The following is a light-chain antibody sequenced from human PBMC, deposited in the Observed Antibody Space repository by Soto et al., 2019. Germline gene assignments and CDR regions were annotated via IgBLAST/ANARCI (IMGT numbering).Light chain of an antibody. Sequence: EILMTQSPATLSVSPGERATLSCRASQNIRRSLAWYQQKPGQAPRLLIYHAYTRATGVPARFSGSGSGTDFTLTISSLQVEDFAVYFCQQYDNWPPVTFGGGTKVDI. CDR1: QNIRRS. CDR2: HAY. CDR3: QQYDNWPPVT. J-gene: IGKJ4*01. V-gene: IGKV3-15*01.